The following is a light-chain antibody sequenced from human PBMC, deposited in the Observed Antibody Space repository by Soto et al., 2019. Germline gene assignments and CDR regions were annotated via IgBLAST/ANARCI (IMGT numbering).Light chain of an antibody. V-gene: IGKV3-20*01. J-gene: IGKJ3*01. CDR2: AS. Sequence: EIVLTQSPCTLSLSPGERATLSCRASQSGSDMYLAWYQQKPGQAPRLLIYASNRSTGIPDRFSGSASGRDFTLVISRLEPEDFAIYYCKHYGTSALFGPGNNVEIK. CDR1: QSGSDMY. CDR3: KHYGTSAL.